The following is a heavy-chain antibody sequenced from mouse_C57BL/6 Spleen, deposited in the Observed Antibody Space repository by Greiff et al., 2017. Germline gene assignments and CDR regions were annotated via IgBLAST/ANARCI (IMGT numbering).Heavy chain of an antibody. V-gene: IGHV1-85*01. CDR1: GYTFTSYD. CDR2: IYPRDGST. J-gene: IGHJ1*03. CDR3: ARDYCGSSYRYWYFDV. Sequence: QVQLQQSGPELVKPGASVKLSCKASGYTFTSYDINWVKQRPGQGLEWIGWIYPRDGSTKYNEKFKGKATLTVDTSSSTAYMELHSLTSEDSAVYYCARDYCGSSYRYWYFDVWGTGTTVTVSS. D-gene: IGHD1-1*01.